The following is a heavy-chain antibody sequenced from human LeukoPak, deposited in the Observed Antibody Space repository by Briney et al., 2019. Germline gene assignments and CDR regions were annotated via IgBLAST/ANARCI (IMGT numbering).Heavy chain of an antibody. Sequence: GGSLRLSCAACGFTFSHYSIDWGRQAPGKGLERVASITSSSSHIYYADSVKGRFTISRDNAKNEVYLQMNSLRAEDTAIYYCARVMMGATVTTFHYYCMDVWGVGTTVTVSS. D-gene: IGHD4-11*01. CDR3: ARVMMGATVTTFHYYCMDV. CDR1: GFTFSHYS. J-gene: IGHJ6*03. CDR2: ITSSSSHI. V-gene: IGHV3-21*01.